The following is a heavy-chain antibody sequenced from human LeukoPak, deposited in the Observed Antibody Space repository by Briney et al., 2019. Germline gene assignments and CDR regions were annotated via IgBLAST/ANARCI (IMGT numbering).Heavy chain of an antibody. CDR2: ISGSGGST. D-gene: IGHD6-19*01. CDR3: AKVPDSSGWSFFDY. CDR1: GFTFSSYA. Sequence: GGSLRLSCAASGFTFSSYAMSWVRQAPGKGREWVSAISGSGGSTYYADSGKGRFTISRDNSKNTLYLQMNSLRAEDTAVYYCAKVPDSSGWSFFDYWGQGTLVTVSS. J-gene: IGHJ4*02. V-gene: IGHV3-23*01.